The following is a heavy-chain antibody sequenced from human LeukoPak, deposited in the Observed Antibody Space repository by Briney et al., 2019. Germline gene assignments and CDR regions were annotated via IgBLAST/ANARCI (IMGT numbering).Heavy chain of an antibody. D-gene: IGHD1-26*01. Sequence: SETLSLTCAVYGGSLSGYYWSWIRQPPGEGLEWIGEINHSGSTNYNPSLKSRVTISVDTSKNQFSLKLSSVTAADTAVYYSARRQKWELLSSWGQGTLVTVSS. V-gene: IGHV4-34*01. CDR2: INHSGST. CDR1: GGSLSGYY. J-gene: IGHJ4*02. CDR3: ARRQKWELLSS.